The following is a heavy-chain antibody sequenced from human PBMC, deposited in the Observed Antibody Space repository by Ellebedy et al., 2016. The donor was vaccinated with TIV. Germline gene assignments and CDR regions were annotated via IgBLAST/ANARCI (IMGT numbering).Heavy chain of an antibody. CDR1: GFSFSSYA. V-gene: IGHV3-33*06. J-gene: IGHJ5*01. Sequence: GESLKISCAASGFSFSSYAMSWVRQAPGKGLEWVAVIWHDGSDMYYAHSVKGRFTISRDNFRNMMYLQMNNLRGDDTAVYYCVKEAIVGGTGITNWIESWGQGTLVTVSS. D-gene: IGHD2/OR15-2a*01. CDR2: IWHDGSDM. CDR3: VKEAIVGGTGITNWIES.